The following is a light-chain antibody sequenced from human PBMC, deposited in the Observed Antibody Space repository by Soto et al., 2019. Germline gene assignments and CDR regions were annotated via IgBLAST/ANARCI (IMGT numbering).Light chain of an antibody. CDR2: LNSDGSH. V-gene: IGLV4-69*01. Sequence: QPVLTQSPSASASLGASVKLTCTLSSGHSTYAIAWHQQQPDKGPRYLMKLNSDGSHSKGDGIPDRFSGSSSGAERYLTISSLQSEDEGDYYCQTWGAGFRVFGGGTKLTVL. CDR1: SGHSTYA. J-gene: IGLJ2*01. CDR3: QTWGAGFRV.